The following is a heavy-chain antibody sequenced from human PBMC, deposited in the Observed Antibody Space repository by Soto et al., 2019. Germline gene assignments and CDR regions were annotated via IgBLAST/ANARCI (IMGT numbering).Heavy chain of an antibody. Sequence: SETLSLTCTVSGGSISSYYWSWIRQPPGKGLEWIGYIYHSGSTNYNPSLKSRVTISVDRSKNQFSLKLSSVTAADTAVYYCAREGYNFGPFDYWGQGALVTVSS. V-gene: IGHV4-59*12. CDR2: IYHSGST. CDR1: GGSISSYY. CDR3: AREGYNFGPFDY. J-gene: IGHJ4*02. D-gene: IGHD5-18*01.